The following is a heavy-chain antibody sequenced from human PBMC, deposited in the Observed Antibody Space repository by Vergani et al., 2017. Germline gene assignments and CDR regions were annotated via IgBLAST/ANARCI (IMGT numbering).Heavy chain of an antibody. V-gene: IGHV4-39*01. D-gene: IGHD3-9*01. J-gene: IGHJ4*02. CDR1: GGSITSSSYY. Sequence: QLHLQESGPGLVKPSETLSLTCTVSGGSITSSSYYWGWIRQPPGKGLEWIGNIYHSGGAYYNPSLKGRVTISVATSKNQFSLEVTSVTAADTAIYFCALTESFILRYFHWALWGQGTLVTVSS. CDR2: IYHSGGA. CDR3: ALTESFILRYFHWAL.